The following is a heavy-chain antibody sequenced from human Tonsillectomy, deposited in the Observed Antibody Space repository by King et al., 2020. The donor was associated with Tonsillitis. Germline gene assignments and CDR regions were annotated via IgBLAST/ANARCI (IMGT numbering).Heavy chain of an antibody. Sequence: QLVQSGGGLVQPGGSLRLSCAASGFTFSSYAMTWVRQAPGKGLEWVSSINNNCGSTYYADSVKGRFTISRDNSKNTLYLQMNSLRAEDTAVYYCARCAGSCTGFGFWGQGTLVTVAS. CDR1: GFTFSSYA. J-gene: IGHJ4*02. D-gene: IGHD2-15*01. V-gene: IGHV3-23*04. CDR3: ARCAGSCTGFGF. CDR2: INNNCGST.